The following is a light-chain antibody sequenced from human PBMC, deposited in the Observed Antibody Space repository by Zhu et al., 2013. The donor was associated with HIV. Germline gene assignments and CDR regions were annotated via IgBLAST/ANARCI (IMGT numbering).Light chain of an antibody. V-gene: IGLV2-23*02. CDR2: EVS. CDR1: DSDIGGYKY. Sequence: QSALTQPASVSGSPGQSITISCIGTDSDIGGYKYVSWYQHHPGKAPKVMIYEVSKRPSGVFNRFSGSKSGNTASLTISGLQAEDEADYYCCSYGGSSTYVFGTGTKVTVL. CDR3: CSYGGSSTYV. J-gene: IGLJ1*01.